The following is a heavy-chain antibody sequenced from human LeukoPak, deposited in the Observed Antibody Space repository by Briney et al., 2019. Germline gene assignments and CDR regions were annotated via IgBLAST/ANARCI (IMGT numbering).Heavy chain of an antibody. Sequence: PSETLSLTCTVSGGSISSSSYYWGWIRQPPGTGLEWIGSIYYSGSTYYNPSLKSRVTISVDTSKNQFSLKLSSVTAADTAVYYCARGQVGAPKRYFDYWGQGTLVTVS. CDR3: ARGQVGAPKRYFDY. CDR2: IYYSGST. D-gene: IGHD1-26*01. CDR1: GGSISSSSYY. V-gene: IGHV4-39*01. J-gene: IGHJ4*02.